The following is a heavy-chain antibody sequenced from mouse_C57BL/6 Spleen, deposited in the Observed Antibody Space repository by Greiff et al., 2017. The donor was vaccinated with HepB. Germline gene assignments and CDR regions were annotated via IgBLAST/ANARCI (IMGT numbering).Heavy chain of an antibody. Sequence: EVQLQQSGAELVRPGASVKLSCTASGFNIKDDYMHWVKQRPEQGLEWIGWIDPENGDTEYASKFQGKATITEDTSSNTAYLQLSSLTSEDTAGYYCTRGNLDYWGQGTTLTVSS. CDR3: TRGNLDY. CDR2: IDPENGDT. V-gene: IGHV14-4*01. CDR1: GFNIKDDY. J-gene: IGHJ2*01.